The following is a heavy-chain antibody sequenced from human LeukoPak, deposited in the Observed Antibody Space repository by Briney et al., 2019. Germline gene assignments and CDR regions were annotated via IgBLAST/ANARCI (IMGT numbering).Heavy chain of an antibody. V-gene: IGHV4-59*01. D-gene: IGHD3-3*01. CDR2: IYYSGST. Sequence: PSETLSLTCTVSGGSISSYYWSWIRQPPGKGLEWIRYIYYSGSTNYNPSLKSRVTISVDTSKNQFSLKLSSVTAADTAVYYCARGGPDFWSGGGAFDIWGQGTMVTVSS. J-gene: IGHJ3*02. CDR3: ARGGPDFWSGGGAFDI. CDR1: GGSISSYY.